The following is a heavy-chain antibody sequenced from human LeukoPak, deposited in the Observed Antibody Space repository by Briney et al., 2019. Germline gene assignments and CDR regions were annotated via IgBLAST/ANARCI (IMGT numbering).Heavy chain of an antibody. J-gene: IGHJ4*02. V-gene: IGHV3-23*01. CDR3: AKDQSIEKWLSFHY. D-gene: IGHD3-22*01. CDR2: ISSSGGRT. CDR1: GITFSSYA. Sequence: GGSLRLSCAASGITFSSYAMSWVRQVPGKGLEWVSAISSSGGRTYYADSVKGRFTISRDNSKNTLYLQMSSLRAEDTAVYYCAKDQSIEKWLSFHYWGQGTLVTVSS.